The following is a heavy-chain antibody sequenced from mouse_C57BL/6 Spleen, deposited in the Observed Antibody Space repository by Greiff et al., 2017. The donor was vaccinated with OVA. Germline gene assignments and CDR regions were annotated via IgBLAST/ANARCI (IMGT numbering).Heavy chain of an antibody. V-gene: IGHV1-50*01. CDR3: ARERETVSHYCDY. CDR1: GYTFTSYW. D-gene: IGHD1-1*01. CDR2: IDPSDSYT. J-gene: IGHJ2*01. Sequence: QVQLQQPGAELVKPGASVKLSCKASGYTFTSYWMQWVKQRPGQGLEWIGEIDPSDSYTNYNQKFKGKATLTVDTSSSTAYMQLSSLTSEDSAVYYCARERETVSHYCDYWGQGTTLTGSS.